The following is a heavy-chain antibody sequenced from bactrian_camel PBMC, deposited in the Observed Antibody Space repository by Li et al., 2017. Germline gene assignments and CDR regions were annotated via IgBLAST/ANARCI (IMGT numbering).Heavy chain of an antibody. CDR2: ISNSGST. CDR1: GYTYSDYC. D-gene: IGHD6*01. Sequence: DVQLVESGGGSVQAGGSLRLSCAVSGYTYSDYCMAWFRQAPGLEREAVARISNSGSTNYAEFVKGRFVISKGTVANILYLQMDALKPEDTDMYVCAARKISFDGSCMREFGYPYWGQGTQVTVS. J-gene: IGHJ4*01. V-gene: IGHV3S59*01. CDR3: AARKISFDGSCMREFGYPY.